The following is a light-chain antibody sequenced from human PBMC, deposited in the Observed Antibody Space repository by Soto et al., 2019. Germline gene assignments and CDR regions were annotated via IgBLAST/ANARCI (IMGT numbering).Light chain of an antibody. CDR2: SAS. CDR3: QQYGSTPRT. J-gene: IGKJ1*01. Sequence: EIVLTQSPGALPLSPGERATLSSAASQSVSSTYLAWYQQKPGHAPRLLIYSASTRATGIPDRFSGSGSGTDFTLAICRLEPEDFAVYYCQQYGSTPRTFGQGTKVDIK. V-gene: IGKV3-20*01. CDR1: QSVSSTY.